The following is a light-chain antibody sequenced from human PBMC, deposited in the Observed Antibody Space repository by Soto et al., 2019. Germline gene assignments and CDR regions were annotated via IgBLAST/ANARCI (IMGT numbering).Light chain of an antibody. V-gene: IGKV3-20*01. CDR2: AAS. Sequence: IVLTQSPGTLSLSPGERTTLSCRASQSVTNNYLAWYQQKPGQAPRPLIYAASHRATGIPDRFSGSRSRTHFTLTISRLGPEDFAVYFCQQYGSSGTFGQGTKVDIK. J-gene: IGKJ1*01. CDR1: QSVTNNY. CDR3: QQYGSSGT.